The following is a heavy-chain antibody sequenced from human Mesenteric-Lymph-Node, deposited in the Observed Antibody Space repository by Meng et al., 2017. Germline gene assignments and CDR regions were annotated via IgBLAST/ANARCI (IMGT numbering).Heavy chain of an antibody. J-gene: IGHJ4*02. V-gene: IGHV3-21*01. CDR2: ISSSSNYI. CDR1: GLPFSSYT. Sequence: EVQLGESGGGLVKPGGSRRLSCAASGLPFSSYTMNWVRRAPGKGLEWVSSISSSSNYIYSADSVKGRFTISRDNAKNSLYLQMNSLRAEETAVYYCARDTPGLLFDYWGQGTLVTVSS. CDR3: ARDTPGLLFDY. D-gene: IGHD5-18*01.